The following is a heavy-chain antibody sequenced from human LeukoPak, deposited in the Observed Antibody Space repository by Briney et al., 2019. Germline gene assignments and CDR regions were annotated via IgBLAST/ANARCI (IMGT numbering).Heavy chain of an antibody. D-gene: IGHD1-26*01. J-gene: IGHJ4*02. CDR1: GFTFGDYS. CDR2: IGLGSGFV. CDR3: ARDHKWAFDY. V-gene: IGHV3-21*05. Sequence: PGGSLRLSNAASGFTFGDYSVNWVRQAQGGGLEWISYIGLGSGFVSYADSVKGRFTITSDTARNSLYLQMSSLRAEDTAVYFCARDHKWAFDYWGQGILVTVSS.